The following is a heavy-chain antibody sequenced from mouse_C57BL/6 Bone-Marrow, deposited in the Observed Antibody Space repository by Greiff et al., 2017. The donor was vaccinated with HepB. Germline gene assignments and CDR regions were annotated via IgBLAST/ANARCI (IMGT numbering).Heavy chain of an antibody. Sequence: EVKLLESGPGLVKPSQSLSLTCSVTGYSITSGYYWNWIRQFPGNKLEWMGYISYDGSNNYNPSLKNRISITRDTSKNQFFLKLNSVTTEDTATYYCARDQGYYGSSPSFEYWGQGTTLTVSS. V-gene: IGHV3-6*01. D-gene: IGHD1-1*01. CDR1: GYSITSGYY. J-gene: IGHJ2*01. CDR2: ISYDGSN. CDR3: ARDQGYYGSSPSFEY.